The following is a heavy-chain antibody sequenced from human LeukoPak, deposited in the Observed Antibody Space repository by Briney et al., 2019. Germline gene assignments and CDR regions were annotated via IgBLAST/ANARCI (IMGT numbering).Heavy chain of an antibody. CDR2: IYYSGST. D-gene: IGHD5-18*01. CDR3: ARARYSYGYDLDV. V-gene: IGHV4-39*01. Sequence: PSETLSLTCTVSGGSISSSSYYWGWIRQPPGKGLEWIGSIYYSGSTYYNPSLKSRVTISVDTSKNQFSLKLSSVTAADTAVYYCARARYSYGYDLDVWGQGTTVTVSS. CDR1: GGSISSSSYY. J-gene: IGHJ6*01.